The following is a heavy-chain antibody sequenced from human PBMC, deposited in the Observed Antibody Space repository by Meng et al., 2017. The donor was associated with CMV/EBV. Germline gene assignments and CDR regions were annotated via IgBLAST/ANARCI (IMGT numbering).Heavy chain of an antibody. CDR2: ISSSSNNI. CDR3: ARGGEVSSGYYYADDLDY. V-gene: IGHV3-21*01. CDR1: FTFRSYS. J-gene: IGHJ4*02. D-gene: IGHD3-22*01. Sequence: FTFRSYSMSWVRQAPGKGLEWVSSISSSSNNIYYADSVKGRFTISRDNAKNSLYLQMNSLRAEDTAVYYCARGGEVSSGYYYADDLDYWGQGTLVTVSS.